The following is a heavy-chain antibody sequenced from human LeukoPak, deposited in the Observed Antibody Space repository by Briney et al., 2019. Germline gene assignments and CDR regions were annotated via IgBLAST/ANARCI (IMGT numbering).Heavy chain of an antibody. CDR2: ISYDGSNK. V-gene: IGHV3-30*14. D-gene: IGHD3-3*01. CDR3: ATTPIFGVAPVDY. J-gene: IGHJ4*02. CDR1: GFTFSSYA. Sequence: GGSLRLSCAASGFTFSSYAMHWVRQAPGKGLEWVAVISYDGSNKYYADSVKGRFTISRDNSKNTLYLQMGSLRAEDMAVYYCATTPIFGVAPVDYWGQGTLVTVSS.